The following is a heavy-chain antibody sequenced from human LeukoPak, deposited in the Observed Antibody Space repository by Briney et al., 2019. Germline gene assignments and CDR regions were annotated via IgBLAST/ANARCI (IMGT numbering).Heavy chain of an antibody. CDR1: GFTFSSYG. D-gene: IGHD3-3*01. J-gene: IGHJ4*02. V-gene: IGHV3-33*01. Sequence: GGSLTVPRAASGFTFSSYGMHWVRQAPGKGLEWVAVIWYDGSNKDYADSVKGRFTISRYNSKNTTYLQMNSLRAKDTAVYYCASKSRSGGGSWDYYEYWGQVTLVTVSS. CDR2: IWYDGSNK. CDR3: ASKSRSGGGSWDYYEY.